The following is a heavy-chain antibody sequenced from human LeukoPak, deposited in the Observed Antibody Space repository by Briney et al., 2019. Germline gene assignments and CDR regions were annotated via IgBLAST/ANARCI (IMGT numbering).Heavy chain of an antibody. D-gene: IGHD3-9*01. CDR2: IYYSGST. CDR1: GGSISSYY. V-gene: IGHV4-59*01. CDR3: ARAGNLVIKDYYYYYYMDV. Sequence: PSETLSLTCTVSGGSISSYYWSWIPQPPGKGLEWIGYIYYSGSTNYNPSLKSRVTISVDTSKNQFSLKLSSVTAADTAVYYCARAGNLVIKDYYYYYYMDVWGKGTTVTVSS. J-gene: IGHJ6*03.